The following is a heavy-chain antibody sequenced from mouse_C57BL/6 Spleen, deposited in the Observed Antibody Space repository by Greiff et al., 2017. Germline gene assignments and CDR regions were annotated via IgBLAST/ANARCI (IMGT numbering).Heavy chain of an antibody. J-gene: IGHJ2*01. V-gene: IGHV1-61*01. D-gene: IGHD2-1*01. CDR3: AREPRYGNLDY. CDR2: IYPSDSET. Sequence: QVQLKQPGAELVRPGSSVKLSCKASGYTFTSYWMDWVKQRPGQGLEWIGNIYPSDSETHYNQKFKDKATLTVDKSSSTAYMQLSSLTSEDSAVYYCAREPRYGNLDYWGQGTTLTVSS. CDR1: GYTFTSYW.